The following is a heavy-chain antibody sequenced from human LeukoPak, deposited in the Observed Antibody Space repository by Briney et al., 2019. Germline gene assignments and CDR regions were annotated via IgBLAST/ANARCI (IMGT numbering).Heavy chain of an antibody. CDR3: ARNTYYNILTGYYGYFDL. Sequence: SETLSLTCAVYGGSFSGYYWSWIRQPPGKGLEWIGEINHSGSTNYNPSLKSRVTISVDTSKNQFSLKLSSVTAADTAVYYCARNTYYNILTGYYGYFDLWGRGTLVTVSS. V-gene: IGHV4-34*01. CDR1: GGSFSGYY. D-gene: IGHD3-9*01. CDR2: INHSGST. J-gene: IGHJ2*01.